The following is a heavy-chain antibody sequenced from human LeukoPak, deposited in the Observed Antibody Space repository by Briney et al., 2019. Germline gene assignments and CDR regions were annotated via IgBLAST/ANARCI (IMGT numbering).Heavy chain of an antibody. V-gene: IGHV4-34*01. CDR2: INHGGIT. CDR3: ARGLRGYSYGNWFDH. CDR1: GGSFSGYY. D-gene: IGHD5-18*01. J-gene: IGHJ5*02. Sequence: SETLSLTCAVEGGSFSGYYWSWIRQPPGKGLEWIGEINHGGITTYNPSRRSRVSISIDTSKMQFSLKLRAVTAADRAVYYCARGLRGYSYGNWFDHWGQGTLVTVSS.